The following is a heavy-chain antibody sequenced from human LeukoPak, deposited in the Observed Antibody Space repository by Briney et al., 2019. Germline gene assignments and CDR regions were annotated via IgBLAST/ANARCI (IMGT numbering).Heavy chain of an antibody. Sequence: PSETLSLTCAVYGGSFSGYYWSWIRQPPGKGLEWIGEINHSGSTNYIPSLKSRVTISVDTSKNQFSLKLSSVTAADTAVYYCARDEIAAAGGFDYWGQGTLVTVSS. CDR3: ARDEIAAAGGFDY. D-gene: IGHD6-13*01. V-gene: IGHV4-34*01. CDR1: GGSFSGYY. J-gene: IGHJ4*02. CDR2: INHSGST.